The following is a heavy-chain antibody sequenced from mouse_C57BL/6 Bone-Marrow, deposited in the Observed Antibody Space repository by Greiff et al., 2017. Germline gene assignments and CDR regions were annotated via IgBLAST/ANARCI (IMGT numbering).Heavy chain of an antibody. Sequence: VQLQQPGAELVMPGASVKLSCKASGYPFTSYWMHWVKPRPGQGLEWIGEIDPSDSYTNYNQKFKGKSTLTVDKSSSTAYMQLSSLTSEASAVYYCARESNCWFSYWGQGTLVTVSA. CDR1: GYPFTSYW. CDR3: ARESNCWFSY. J-gene: IGHJ3*01. V-gene: IGHV1-69*01. D-gene: IGHD2-5*01. CDR2: IDPSDSYT.